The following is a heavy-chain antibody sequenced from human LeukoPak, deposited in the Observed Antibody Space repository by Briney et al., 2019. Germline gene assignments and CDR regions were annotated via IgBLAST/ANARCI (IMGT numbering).Heavy chain of an antibody. CDR1: GGSISSGSYY. CDR3: ARDRGYGGNPIDY. V-gene: IGHV4-61*02. CDR2: IYTSGST. J-gene: IGHJ4*02. Sequence: SETLSLTCTVSGGSISSGSYYWSWIRQPAGKGLEWIGRIYTSGSTNYNPSLKSRVAISVDTSKTQCSLKLSSVTAADPAVYYCARDRGYGGNPIDYWGEGTLVTVSS. D-gene: IGHD4-23*01.